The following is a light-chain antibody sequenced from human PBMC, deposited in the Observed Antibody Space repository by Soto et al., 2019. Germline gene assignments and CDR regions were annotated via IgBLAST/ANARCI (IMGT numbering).Light chain of an antibody. V-gene: IGKV3-15*01. CDR2: GAS. CDR3: QQYNNYT. CDR1: QSVSSN. J-gene: IGKJ2*01. Sequence: EIVMTQSPATLSVSPGERATLSCRASQSVSSNLAWYQQKPGQAPRLLIYGASTRATGIPARFSGSGSGTDFTLTISSLKSEDFAVYYCQQYNNYTFGQGTKLEIK.